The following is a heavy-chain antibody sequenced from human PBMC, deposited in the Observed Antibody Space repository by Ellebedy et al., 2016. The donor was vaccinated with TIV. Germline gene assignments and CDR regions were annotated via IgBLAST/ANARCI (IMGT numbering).Heavy chain of an antibody. CDR1: GFTVSANY. Sequence: GESLKISCAVSGFTVSANYMSWVRQAPGKGLEWVSFISSSGITYYPDSVKGRFTISRDNSKNTASLQMNSLRAEDTAVYYCSRVDLGLAFHYWGRGTLVTVSS. CDR2: ISSSGIT. CDR3: SRVDLGLAFHY. J-gene: IGHJ4*02. D-gene: IGHD3/OR15-3a*01. V-gene: IGHV3-53*01.